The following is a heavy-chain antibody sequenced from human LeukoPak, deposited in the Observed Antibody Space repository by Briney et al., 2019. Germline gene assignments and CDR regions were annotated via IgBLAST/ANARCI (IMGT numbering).Heavy chain of an antibody. CDR1: GFTFSSYS. CDR2: ISSSSSYI. J-gene: IGHJ4*02. D-gene: IGHD6-13*01. Sequence: GALRLSCAASGFTFSSYSMNWVRQAPGKGLEWVSSISSSSSYIYYADSVKGRFTISRDNAKNSLYLQMNSLRAEDTAVYYCARASLYSSSWSNPDIDYWGQGTLVTVSS. V-gene: IGHV3-21*01. CDR3: ARASLYSSSWSNPDIDY.